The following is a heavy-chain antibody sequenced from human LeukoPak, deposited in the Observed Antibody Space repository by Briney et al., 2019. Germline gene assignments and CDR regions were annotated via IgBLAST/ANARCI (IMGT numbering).Heavy chain of an antibody. D-gene: IGHD2-15*01. CDR1: GFTFSNYV. CDR3: AKGMIYCSGGTCYFGTFDI. Sequence: GGSLRLSCAASGFTFSNYVMSWVRQAPGKGLEWVSGVSSGGGSTYYADSVKGRFTISRDNSKNTLYLQMKSLRAEDTAVYYCAKGMIYCSGGTCYFGTFDIWGQGTMVTVSS. J-gene: IGHJ3*02. V-gene: IGHV3-23*01. CDR2: VSSGGGST.